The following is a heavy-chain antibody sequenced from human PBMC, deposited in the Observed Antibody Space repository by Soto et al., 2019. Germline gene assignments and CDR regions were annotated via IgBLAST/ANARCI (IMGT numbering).Heavy chain of an antibody. CDR2: ICYSGST. D-gene: IGHD5-12*01. CDR1: GGSISSSSYY. CDR3: ARGYSGSDTSSYY. J-gene: IGHJ4*02. Sequence: PSETLSLTCTVSGGSISSSSYYWGGLRQPPGKGLEWIGSICYSGSTYYNPSLKSRVTISVDTSKNQFSLKLSSVTAADAAVYYCARGYSGSDTSSYYWGQGTLVTVSS. V-gene: IGHV4-39*01.